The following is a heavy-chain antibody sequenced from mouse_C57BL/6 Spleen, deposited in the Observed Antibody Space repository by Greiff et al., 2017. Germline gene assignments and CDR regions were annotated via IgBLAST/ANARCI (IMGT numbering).Heavy chain of an antibody. Sequence: QVQLQQPGAELVKPGASVKLSCKASGYTFTSYWMHWVKQRPGQGLEWIGMIHPNSGSTNYNEKFKSKATLTVDKSSSTAYMQLSSLTSEDSAVYDCARRDLLPSVMVYWGQGTSVTVSS. J-gene: IGHJ4*01. CDR3: ARRDLLPSVMVY. CDR1: GYTFTSYW. CDR2: IHPNSGST. V-gene: IGHV1-64*01. D-gene: IGHD5-5*01.